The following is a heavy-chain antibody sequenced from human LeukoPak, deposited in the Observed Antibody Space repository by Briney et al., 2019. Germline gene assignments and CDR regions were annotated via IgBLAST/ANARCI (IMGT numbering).Heavy chain of an antibody. V-gene: IGHV2-5*02. D-gene: IGHD4-17*01. CDR1: GFSLSTSGVG. Sequence: SGPTLVNPTQTLTLTCTFSGFSLSTSGVGVGWIRQPPGKALEWLALIYWGDDKRYSPSLKSRLTITKDTSKNQVVLTMTNMDPVDTATYYCAHRVTGLYGDYSFDYWGQGTLVTVSS. CDR3: AHRVTGLYGDYSFDY. J-gene: IGHJ4*02. CDR2: IYWGDDK.